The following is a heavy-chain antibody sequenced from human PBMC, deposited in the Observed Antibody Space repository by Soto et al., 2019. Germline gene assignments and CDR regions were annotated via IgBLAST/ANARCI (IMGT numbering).Heavy chain of an antibody. J-gene: IGHJ5*02. CDR2: IYYSGST. Sequence: PSETLSLTCTVSGGSISSGSYYWGWIRQPPGKGLEWIASIYYSGSTYYNPSLKSRVTIFVDTSKNQFSLKLSSVTAADTALYYCARQGYYGSGSYYKFRWFDPWGQGTLVTVSS. V-gene: IGHV4-39*01. D-gene: IGHD3-10*01. CDR1: GGSISSGSYY. CDR3: ARQGYYGSGSYYKFRWFDP.